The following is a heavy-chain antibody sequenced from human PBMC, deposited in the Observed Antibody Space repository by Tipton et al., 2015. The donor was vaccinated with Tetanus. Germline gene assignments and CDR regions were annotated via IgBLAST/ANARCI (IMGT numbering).Heavy chain of an antibody. Sequence: TLSLTCTVSGGSISSYYWSWIRQPPGKGLEWIGYIYYSGSTNYNPSLKSRVTISVDTSKNQFSLKLSSVTAADTAVYYCARGGIAACGGGLDYWGQGTLVTVSS. J-gene: IGHJ4*02. CDR1: GGSISSYY. CDR2: IYYSGST. CDR3: ARGGIAACGGGLDY. V-gene: IGHV4-59*01. D-gene: IGHD6-13*01.